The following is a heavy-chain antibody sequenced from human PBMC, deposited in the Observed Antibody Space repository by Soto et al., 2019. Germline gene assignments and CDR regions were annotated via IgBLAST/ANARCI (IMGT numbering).Heavy chain of an antibody. CDR1: GDSIRSDKW. J-gene: IGHJ4*02. CDR3: ARGGDWKFDF. V-gene: IGHV4-4*02. D-gene: IGHD2-21*02. CDR2: IHHRGTT. Sequence: QVQLQESGPGLVKPSGTLSLTCDVSGDSIRSDKWWSWVRQSPGRGLEWIGEIHHRGTTNCNPSLKSRVTISVEKSKNQLSLEMTSLTAADPAIYYCARGGDWKFDFWGQGSLVTVSS.